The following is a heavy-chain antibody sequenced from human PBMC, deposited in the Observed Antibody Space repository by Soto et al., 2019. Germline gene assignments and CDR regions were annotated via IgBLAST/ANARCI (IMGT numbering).Heavy chain of an antibody. D-gene: IGHD6-19*01. J-gene: IGHJ4*02. CDR3: ATGGSGWFRFDY. CDR2: IGTTT. Sequence: GGSLRLSCAASGFTLSSYAMNWVRQAPGKGLEWVSGIGTTTYYADSVKGRFTISRDNPKNTLYLQVNSLKAEDTAVYYCATGGSGWFRFDYWGQGTLVTVSS. V-gene: IGHV3-23*01. CDR1: GFTLSSYA.